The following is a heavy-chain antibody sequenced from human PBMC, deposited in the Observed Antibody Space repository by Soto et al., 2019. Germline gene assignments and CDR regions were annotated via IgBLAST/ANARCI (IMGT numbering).Heavy chain of an antibody. CDR2: IGPESGAT. CDR3: GRGRSGQIVVFY. J-gene: IGHJ4*02. D-gene: IGHD1-26*01. CDR1: GYTFTGHY. Sequence: ASVKVSCKASGYTFTGHYIHWVRQAPEQGPEWMGEIGPESGATRYAQRFQGRVTMTRDMSITTVYMELNNPSPDDTAVYYCGRGRSGQIVVFYWGQGTPVTVSS. V-gene: IGHV1-2*02.